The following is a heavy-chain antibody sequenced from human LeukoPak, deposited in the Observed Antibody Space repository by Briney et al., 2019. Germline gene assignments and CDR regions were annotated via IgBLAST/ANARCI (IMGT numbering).Heavy chain of an antibody. J-gene: IGHJ4*02. D-gene: IGHD6-19*01. CDR3: AGATKWLAHDF. Sequence: GGSLRLSCEASGFTFSDTYMSWVRQAAGKGWEWVSTIFDAGRTTYADSVKGRFTISRDNYKNKHLLQMNSLRADDTAVYYCAGATKWLAHDFWGQGTLVTVSS. CDR1: GFTFSDTY. V-gene: IGHV3-53*01. CDR2: IFDAGRT.